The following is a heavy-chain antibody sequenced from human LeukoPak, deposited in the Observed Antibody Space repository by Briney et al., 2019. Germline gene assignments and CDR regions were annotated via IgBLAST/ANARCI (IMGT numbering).Heavy chain of an antibody. CDR3: ARSSILEWLPYYYYYMDV. Sequence: GGSLRLSCAASGFTFSSCSMNWVRQAPGKGLEWVSSISSSSSYIYYADSVKGRFTISRDNAKNSLYLQMNSLRAEDTAVYYCARSSILEWLPYYYYYMDVWGKGTTVTVSS. CDR2: ISSSSSYI. CDR1: GFTFSSCS. V-gene: IGHV3-21*01. J-gene: IGHJ6*03. D-gene: IGHD3-3*01.